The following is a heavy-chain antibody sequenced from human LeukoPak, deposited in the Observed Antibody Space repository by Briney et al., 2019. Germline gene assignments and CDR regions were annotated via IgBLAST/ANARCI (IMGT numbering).Heavy chain of an antibody. V-gene: IGHV4-30-2*01. CDR2: IYHSGST. Sequence: SQTLSLTCAVSGGSISSGGYSWSWIRQPPGTGLEWIGYIYHSGSTYYNPSLKSRVTISVDRSKNQFSLKLSSVTAAGTAVYYCARVDIVATIIDYWGQGTLVTVSS. CDR3: ARVDIVATIIDY. D-gene: IGHD5-12*01. CDR1: GGSISSGGYS. J-gene: IGHJ4*02.